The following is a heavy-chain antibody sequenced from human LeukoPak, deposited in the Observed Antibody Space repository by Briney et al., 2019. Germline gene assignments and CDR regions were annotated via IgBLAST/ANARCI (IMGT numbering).Heavy chain of an antibody. CDR1: GFTFSSYG. Sequence: GGSLRLSCAASGFTFSSYGMHWVRQAPGKGLEWVAVIWYDGSNKYYADSVKGRFTISRDNSKNTLYLQMNSLRAEDTAVYYCAGGPFDIVSSSWFTPQYWGQGTLVTVSS. V-gene: IGHV3-33*01. D-gene: IGHD6-13*01. J-gene: IGHJ4*02. CDR3: AGGPFDIVSSSWFTPQY. CDR2: IWYDGSNK.